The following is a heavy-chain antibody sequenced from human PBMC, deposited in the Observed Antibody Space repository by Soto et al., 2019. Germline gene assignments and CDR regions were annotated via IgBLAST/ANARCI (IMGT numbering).Heavy chain of an antibody. CDR2: INPSGGST. CDR1: GYTFTSYY. Sequence: QVQLVQSGAEVKKPGASVKVSCKASGYTFTSYYMHWVRQAPGQGLEWMGIINPSGGSTTYAQKFQGRVTLTRDTSTSTVYMELSSLRSADTAVYCCARVGGYSCGGVDYWGQGTLVTVSS. J-gene: IGHJ4*02. D-gene: IGHD5-18*01. V-gene: IGHV1-46*01. CDR3: ARVGGYSCGGVDY.